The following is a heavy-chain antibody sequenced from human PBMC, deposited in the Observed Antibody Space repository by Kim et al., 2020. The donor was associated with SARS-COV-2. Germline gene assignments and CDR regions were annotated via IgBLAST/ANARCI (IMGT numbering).Heavy chain of an antibody. CDR2: INHSGSS. Sequence: SETLSLSCAVYGGSFSGYYWSWIRQPPGKGLEWIGEINHSGSSNYKSSLKSRVTISVDTSKNQFSLKLSSVTAADTAVYYCARLRKDIVVVPAVVRYHYYDYYYMDVWGKGTTVTGSS. D-gene: IGHD2-2*01. CDR3: ARLRKDIVVVPAVVRYHYYDYYYMDV. J-gene: IGHJ6*03. CDR1: GGSFSGYY. V-gene: IGHV4-34*01.